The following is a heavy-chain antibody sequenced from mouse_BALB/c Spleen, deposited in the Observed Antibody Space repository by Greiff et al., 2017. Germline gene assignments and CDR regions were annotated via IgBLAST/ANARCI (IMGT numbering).Heavy chain of an antibody. J-gene: IGHJ2*01. D-gene: IGHD2-1*01. CDR3: ARDYGKGGYYFDY. V-gene: IGHV5-17*02. Sequence: EVKLMESGGGLVKPGGSLKLSCAASGFTFSSFGMHWVRQAPEKGLEWVAYISSGSSTIYYADTVKGRFTISRDNPKNTLFLQMTSLRSEDTAMYYCARDYGKGGYYFDYWGQGTTLTVSS. CDR1: GFTFSSFG. CDR2: ISSGSSTI.